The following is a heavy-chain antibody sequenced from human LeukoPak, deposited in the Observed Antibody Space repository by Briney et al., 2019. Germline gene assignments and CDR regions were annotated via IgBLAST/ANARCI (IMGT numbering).Heavy chain of an antibody. J-gene: IGHJ4*02. CDR2: IIPTLDVA. D-gene: IGHD1-26*01. CDR1: GDNFSSYV. Sequence: GASVKVSCKASGDNFSSYVITWVRQAPGQGLEWMGRIIPTLDVANFAQKFKGRVTMTTDTSTSTAYMELRSLRSDDTAVYYCARANSGSYYFDYWGQGTLVTVSS. CDR3: ARANSGSYYFDY. V-gene: IGHV1-69*04.